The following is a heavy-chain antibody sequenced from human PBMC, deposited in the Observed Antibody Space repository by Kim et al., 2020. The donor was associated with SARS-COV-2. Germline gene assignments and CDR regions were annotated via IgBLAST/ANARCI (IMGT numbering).Heavy chain of an antibody. V-gene: IGHV3-13*05. D-gene: IGHD6-13*01. J-gene: IGHJ2*01. CDR3: ARGLYSSRPRGLRPWYFDL. CDR1: GFTFSSYD. Sequence: GGSLRLSCAASGFTFSSYDMHWVRQATGKGLEWVSAIGTAGDPNYPGAVKGRFAISRENAKNSLYLQMNSRRAGDTAVYYCARGLYSSRPRGLRPWYFDLWGRGTRLTVSS. CDR2: IGTAGDP.